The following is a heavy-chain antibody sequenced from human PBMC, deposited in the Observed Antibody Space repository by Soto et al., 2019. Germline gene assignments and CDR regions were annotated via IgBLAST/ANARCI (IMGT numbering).Heavy chain of an antibody. CDR1: GFAFSGSA. Sequence: VGSLRLSCAASGFAFSGSAMYWVRQASGKGPEWVGRIRSKGHNYATEYAASVKGRFTISRDDSKNTAYLQMNSLQTEDTAVYYCTRDLFSYDYSGILWFDPWGQGTLVTVSS. D-gene: IGHD3-16*01. V-gene: IGHV3-73*01. J-gene: IGHJ5*02. CDR3: TRDLFSYDYSGILWFDP. CDR2: IRSKGHNYAT.